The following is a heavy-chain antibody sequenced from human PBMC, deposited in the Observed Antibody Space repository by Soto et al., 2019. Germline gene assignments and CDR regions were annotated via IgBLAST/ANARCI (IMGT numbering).Heavy chain of an antibody. CDR2: IYSGGST. Sequence: GGSLRLSCAASGFTVSSNYMSWVRQAPGKGLEWVSVIYSGGSTYYADSVKGRFTISRDNSKNTLYLQMNSLRAEDTAVYYCASDRGGFWSGYYAEYYYYYGMDVWGQGTTVTVSS. D-gene: IGHD3-3*01. J-gene: IGHJ6*02. CDR3: ASDRGGFWSGYYAEYYYYYGMDV. CDR1: GFTVSSNY. V-gene: IGHV3-53*01.